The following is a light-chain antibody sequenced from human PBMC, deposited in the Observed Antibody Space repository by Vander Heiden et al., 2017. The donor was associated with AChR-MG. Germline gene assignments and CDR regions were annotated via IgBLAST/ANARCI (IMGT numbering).Light chain of an antibody. CDR3: QQDGSTPFT. CDR2: WAS. CDR1: QSVLYSSNNKNY. J-gene: IGKJ4*01. V-gene: IGKV4-1*01. Sequence: DIVLTQSPDSLAVSLGERATINCKSSQSVLYSSNNKNYLAWYQQKPGQPPKLLIYWASTRESGVPDRFSGSGSGTDFTLTISSLQAEDVAVYYCQQDGSTPFTFGGGTKVEIK.